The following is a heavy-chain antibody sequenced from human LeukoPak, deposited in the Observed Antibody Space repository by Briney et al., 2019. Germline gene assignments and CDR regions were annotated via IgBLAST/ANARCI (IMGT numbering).Heavy chain of an antibody. V-gene: IGHV4-59*01. J-gene: IGHJ4*02. D-gene: IGHD6-13*01. Sequence: SETLSLTCTVSGGSISTYYWSWIRQPPGKGLEWIGYIYNSGSTNYNPSLKSRITISVDTSKNQFSLKLSSVTAADTAVYYCARENSNSWYLDYWGQGTLVTVSS. CDR1: GGSISTYY. CDR2: IYNSGST. CDR3: ARENSNSWYLDY.